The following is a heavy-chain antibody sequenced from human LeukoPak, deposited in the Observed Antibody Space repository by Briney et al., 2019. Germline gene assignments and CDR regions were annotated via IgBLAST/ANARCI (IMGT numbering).Heavy chain of an antibody. V-gene: IGHV2-5*02. Sequence: ESGPTLVNPTQTLTLTCTFSGFSLSTREVGVGWIRQPPGKALEWLALIYWDDDKRYTPSLKSRLTITKDTSKNQVVLTMTNMDPVDTATYYCARRRSGRFYFDYWGQGTLVTVSS. CDR1: GFSLSTREVG. J-gene: IGHJ4*02. CDR3: ARRRSGRFYFDY. CDR2: IYWDDDK.